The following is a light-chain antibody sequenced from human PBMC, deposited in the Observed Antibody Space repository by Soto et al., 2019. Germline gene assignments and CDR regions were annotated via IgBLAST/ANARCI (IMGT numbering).Light chain of an antibody. CDR1: QSVSSN. Sequence: EIVMTQSPATLSVSPGERATVSCRASQSVSSNLDWYQQKPGQAHRLLIYGASTRATGIPARFSGSGSVTEYTLTLGSLQSEEFAVEYCQQYNNLPRTFGQGTKLEIK. CDR2: GAS. V-gene: IGKV3-15*01. CDR3: QQYNNLPRT. J-gene: IGKJ2*01.